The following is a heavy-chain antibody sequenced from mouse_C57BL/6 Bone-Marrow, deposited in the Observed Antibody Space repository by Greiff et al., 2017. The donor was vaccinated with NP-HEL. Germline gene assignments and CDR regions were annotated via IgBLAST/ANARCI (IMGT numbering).Heavy chain of an antibody. CDR2: IHPNSGST. V-gene: IGHV1-64*01. CDR1: GYTFTSYW. Sequence: VQLQHPGAELVKPGASVKLSCKASGYTFTSYWMHWVKQRPGQGLEWIGMIHPNSGSTNYNEKFKSKATLTVDKSSSTAYMQRSSLTSEDSAVYYCARGLLYWYFDVWGTGTTVTVSS. CDR3: ARGLLYWYFDV. J-gene: IGHJ1*03.